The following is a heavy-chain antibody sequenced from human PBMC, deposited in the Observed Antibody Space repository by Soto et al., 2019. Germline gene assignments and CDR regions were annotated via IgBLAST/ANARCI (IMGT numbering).Heavy chain of an antibody. D-gene: IGHD3-22*01. V-gene: IGHV1-69*12. J-gene: IGHJ6*02. CDR1: GGTFSSYA. CDR3: AKHYDNWDYYCGMDV. Sequence: QVQLVQSGAEVKKPGSSVKVSCKASGGTFSSYAISWVRQVPGQGLEWMGGIIPIFGTADYAQKFQGRVTITADESTSTAYMELSSLRSEDTAVYYCAKHYDNWDYYCGMDVWGQGTTVTVSS. CDR2: IIPIFGTA.